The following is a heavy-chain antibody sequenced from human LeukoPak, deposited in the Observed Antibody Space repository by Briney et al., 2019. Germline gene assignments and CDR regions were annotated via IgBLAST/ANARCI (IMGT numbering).Heavy chain of an antibody. V-gene: IGHV4-38-2*02. CDR2: IYHSGST. Sequence: PSETLSLTCTVSGYSISSGYYWGWIRQPPGKGLEWIGSIYHSGSTYYNPSLKRRVTISVDTSKNQFSLKLSSVTAADTAVYYCARATSYSRTLKFDYWGQGTLVTVSS. CDR3: ARATSYSRTLKFDY. D-gene: IGHD6-13*01. CDR1: GYSISSGYY. J-gene: IGHJ4*02.